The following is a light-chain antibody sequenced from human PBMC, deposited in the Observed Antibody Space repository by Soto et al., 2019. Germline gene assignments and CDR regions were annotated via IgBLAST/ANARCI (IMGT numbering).Light chain of an antibody. Sequence: QSVLTQPASVSGSPGQSITISCTGTSSDVGSYNLVSWYQQHPGKAPKLMIYEGSKRHSGVSNRFSGSKSGNTASLTISGLQAEDEAYYYCCSYAGSSPYVFGTGTKVTVL. CDR2: EGS. CDR1: SSDVGSYNL. J-gene: IGLJ1*01. V-gene: IGLV2-23*01. CDR3: CSYAGSSPYV.